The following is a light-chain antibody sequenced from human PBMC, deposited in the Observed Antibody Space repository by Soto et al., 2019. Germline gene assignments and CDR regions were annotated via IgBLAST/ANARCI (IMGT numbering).Light chain of an antibody. Sequence: DIVMTQSPDSLAVSLGERATINCKSSQSVLYSSNNKNYLAWYQQKPGQPPKLLIYWASTRESGVPDRFSGSGSGTDFTLTISSLQAEDVAVYYCQQYYSTWVFGGGTKVEIK. J-gene: IGKJ4*01. V-gene: IGKV4-1*01. CDR3: QQYYSTWV. CDR2: WAS. CDR1: QSVLYSSNNKNY.